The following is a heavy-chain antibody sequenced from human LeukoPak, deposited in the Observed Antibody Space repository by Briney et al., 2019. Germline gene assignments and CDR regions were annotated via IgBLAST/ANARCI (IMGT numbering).Heavy chain of an antibody. V-gene: IGHV3-48*01. J-gene: IGHJ6*02. D-gene: IGHD3-9*01. CDR2: ISSSSSTI. CDR3: ARDLTYYDILTGSYGMDV. Sequence: PGGSLRLSCAASGFTFSSYSMNWVRQAPGKGLEWVSYISSSSSTIYYADSVKGRFTISRDNAKNSLYLQMNSLRAEDTAVYYCARDLTYYDILTGSYGMDVWGQGTTVTVSS. CDR1: GFTFSSYS.